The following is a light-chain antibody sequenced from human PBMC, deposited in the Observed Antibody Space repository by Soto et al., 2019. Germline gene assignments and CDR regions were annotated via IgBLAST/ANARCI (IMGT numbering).Light chain of an antibody. Sequence: VLTQSPVTLSLSPGERATLSCRTSQSVSGSYLAWYQQKPGQAPRLLIYGASTRATGIPDRFSGSGSGTDFTLTISRLEPEDFAVYYCQQYGSSPPRYTFGQGTKLEIK. CDR2: GAS. CDR3: QQYGSSPPRYT. CDR1: QSVSGSY. V-gene: IGKV3-20*01. J-gene: IGKJ2*01.